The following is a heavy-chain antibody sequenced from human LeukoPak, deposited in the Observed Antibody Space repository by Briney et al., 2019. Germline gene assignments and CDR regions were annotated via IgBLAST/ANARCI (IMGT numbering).Heavy chain of an antibody. Sequence: PGGSLRLSCVTSGFPFSTYSMNWVRQAPGKGLEWLSYITSTSDTIYYAYSVKGRFTISRDNAKNSLYLQMNSLRAEDTAVYYCASFPWDLRPTWGQGTLVSVAS. CDR3: ASFPWDLRPT. D-gene: IGHD1-26*01. J-gene: IGHJ4*02. CDR1: GFPFSTYS. CDR2: ITSTSDTI. V-gene: IGHV3-48*01.